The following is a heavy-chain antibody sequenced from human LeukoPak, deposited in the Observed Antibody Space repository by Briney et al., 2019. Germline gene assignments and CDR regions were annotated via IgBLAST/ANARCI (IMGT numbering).Heavy chain of an antibody. CDR3: AKDHPVYYYDSSGYLDY. V-gene: IGHV3-23*01. CDR1: GFTFSSYA. Sequence: GGSLRLSCAASGFTFSSYAMSWVRQAPGKGLEWVSAISGSGGSTYYADSVKGRFTISRDNSKNTLYLQMNSLRAEDTAVYYCAKDHPVYYYDSSGYLDYWGQGTLVTVSS. J-gene: IGHJ4*02. CDR2: ISGSGGST. D-gene: IGHD3-22*01.